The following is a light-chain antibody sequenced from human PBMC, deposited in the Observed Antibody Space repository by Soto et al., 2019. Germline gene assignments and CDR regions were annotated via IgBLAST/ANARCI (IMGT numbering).Light chain of an antibody. Sequence: DIQMTQYPSTLSASVGDRVTITCRASQSISSWLAWYQQKPGKAPKLLIYDASSLESGVPSRFSGSESGTEFTLTISSLQPDDFATYYCQQYTIFSWTFVQGTKMDIK. V-gene: IGKV1-5*01. CDR1: QSISSW. CDR2: DAS. CDR3: QQYTIFSWT. J-gene: IGKJ1*01.